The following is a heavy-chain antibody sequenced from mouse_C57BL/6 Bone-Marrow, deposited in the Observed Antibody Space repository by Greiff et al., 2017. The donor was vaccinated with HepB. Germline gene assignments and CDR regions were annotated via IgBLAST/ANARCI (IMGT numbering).Heavy chain of an antibody. CDR3: ARSGWLLPFAY. Sequence: QVQLQQPGAELVKPGASVKLSCKASGYTFTSYWMHWVKQRPGQGLEWIGMIHPNSGSTNYNEKFKSKATLTVDKSSSTAYMQLSSLTSEDAAVYDCARSGWLLPFAYWGQGTLVTVSA. CDR1: GYTFTSYW. J-gene: IGHJ3*01. V-gene: IGHV1-64*01. D-gene: IGHD2-3*01. CDR2: IHPNSGST.